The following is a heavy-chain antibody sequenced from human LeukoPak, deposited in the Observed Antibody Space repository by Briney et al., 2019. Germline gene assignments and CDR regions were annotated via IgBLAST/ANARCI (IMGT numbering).Heavy chain of an antibody. CDR3: ARGWGSFDN. CDR2: LYSGGNT. J-gene: IGHJ4*02. Sequence: PGGSLRLSCAASGFSVSRDYMTWVRQAPGKGLEWVSTLYSGGNTYYADSVKGRFTISRDNSKNTLYLEMNSLRPDDTAVYYCARGWGSFDNWGQGTLVAVSS. V-gene: IGHV3-53*01. CDR1: GFSVSRDY. D-gene: IGHD7-27*01.